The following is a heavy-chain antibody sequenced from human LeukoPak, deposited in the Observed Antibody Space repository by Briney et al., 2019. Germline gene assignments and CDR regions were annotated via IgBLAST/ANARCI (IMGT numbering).Heavy chain of an antibody. Sequence: SETLSLTCTVSGGSISSYYWSWIRQPAGKGLEWIGRIYTSGSTNYNPSLKSRVTMSVDTSKNQFSLKLSSVTAADTAVYYCARDVRALPPNDAFDIWGQGTMVTVSS. J-gene: IGHJ3*02. CDR1: GGSISSYY. CDR2: IYTSGST. CDR3: ARDVRALPPNDAFDI. D-gene: IGHD1-26*01. V-gene: IGHV4-4*07.